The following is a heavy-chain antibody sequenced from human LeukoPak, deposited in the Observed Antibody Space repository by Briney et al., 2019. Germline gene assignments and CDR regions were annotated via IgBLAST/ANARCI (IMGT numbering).Heavy chain of an antibody. J-gene: IGHJ4*02. CDR3: TRDGGLLPDN. CDR2: ISPDGTSR. Sequence: GGSLRLSCAASGFPFSTYAMHWVRQPPGKGLVWVSRISPDGTSRAYADSVQGRFIISRDYAKNTLSLKMNSLTTEDTAVYYCTRDGGLLPDNWGKGTLVTVSS. D-gene: IGHD2-21*02. V-gene: IGHV3-74*01. CDR1: GFPFSTYA.